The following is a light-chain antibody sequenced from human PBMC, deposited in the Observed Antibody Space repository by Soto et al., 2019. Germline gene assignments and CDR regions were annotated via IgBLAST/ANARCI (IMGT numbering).Light chain of an antibody. J-gene: IGKJ2*01. V-gene: IGKV3-11*01. CDR1: QTVSRH. CDR3: QQRSNWPRNT. CDR2: DIS. Sequence: EIVLTQSPATVSLSPGERATLSCRASQTVSRHLAWYQQKPGQAPRLLIYDISNRDTGIPARFSGSGSGTDFTLTISSLEPEDSAVYYCQQRSNWPRNTSGQGTKLEIK.